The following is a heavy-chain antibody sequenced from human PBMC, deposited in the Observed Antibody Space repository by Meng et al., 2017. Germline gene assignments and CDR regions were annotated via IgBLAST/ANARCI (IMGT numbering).Heavy chain of an antibody. J-gene: IGHJ4*02. CDR1: GFTFSSYW. CDR2: IEQDGSEK. D-gene: IGHD2/OR15-2a*01. V-gene: IGHV3-7*01. Sequence: GESLKISCAASGFTFSSYWMSLVRQAPGKGLEWVANIEQDGSEKYYVDSVKGRFTISRDNAKNSLYLQRNSLRAEDTAVYYCARVRASLGPTTADYWGQGTLVTVSS. CDR3: ARVRASLGPTTADY.